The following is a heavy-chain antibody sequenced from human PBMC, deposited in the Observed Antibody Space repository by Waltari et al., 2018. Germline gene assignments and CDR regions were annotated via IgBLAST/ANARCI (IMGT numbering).Heavy chain of an antibody. CDR2: INSGGTT. J-gene: IGHJ5*02. CDR3: ARDSKFDP. V-gene: IGHV3-53*01. D-gene: IGHD4-4*01. Sequence: EVLLVESGGGLIQHGGSLKLSRAASGFSISDNYMSGVRQAPGKGLEWVSFINSGGTTYYADSVKGRFTISRDNSKNTVYLQMNSLRAEDTAMYYCARDSKFDPWGQGTLVTVSS. CDR1: GFSISDNY.